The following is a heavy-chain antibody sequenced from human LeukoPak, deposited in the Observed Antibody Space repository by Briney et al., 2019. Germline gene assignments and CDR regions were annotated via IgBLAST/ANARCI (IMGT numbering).Heavy chain of an antibody. J-gene: IGHJ4*02. V-gene: IGHV1-46*01. Sequence: ASVKVSCKASGYTFTNYYMHWVRQALGQGLEWMGMINPSGGSTTYAQKFQGRVTMTRDTSTSTVYMELSSLRSEDTAVYYCARVPYCSNGICYTHYYCDYWGQGTLVTVSS. CDR1: GYTFTNYY. D-gene: IGHD2-8*01. CDR3: ARVPYCSNGICYTHYYCDY. CDR2: INPSGGST.